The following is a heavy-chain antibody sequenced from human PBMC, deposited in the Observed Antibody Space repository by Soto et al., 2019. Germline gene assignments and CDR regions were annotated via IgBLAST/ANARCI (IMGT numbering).Heavy chain of an antibody. V-gene: IGHV4-34*01. J-gene: IGHJ4*02. CDR2: INHSGST. CDR1: GGSFSGYY. CDR3: ARYRQAYCGGDCPGSFDY. D-gene: IGHD2-21*02. Sequence: PSETLSLTCAVYGGSFSGYYWSWIRQPPGKGLEWIGEINHSGSTNYNPSLKSRVTISVDTSKNQFSLKLSSVTAADTAVYYCARYRQAYCGGDCPGSFDYWGQGTLVTVSS.